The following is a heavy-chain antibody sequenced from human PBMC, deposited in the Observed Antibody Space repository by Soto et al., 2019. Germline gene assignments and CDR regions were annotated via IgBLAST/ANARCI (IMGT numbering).Heavy chain of an antibody. D-gene: IGHD2-2*01. V-gene: IGHV3-15*07. Sequence: GGSLRLSCAASGFTFINAWMNWVRQAPGKGLEWVGRIKSKTAGGTTDYAAPVRGRFTISRDDSKNTLYLQMNSLESDDTAVYYCTTDLASSRRGHNFDPWGQGTLVSVSS. CDR1: GFTFINAW. J-gene: IGHJ5*02. CDR3: TTDLASSRRGHNFDP. CDR2: IKSKTAGGTT.